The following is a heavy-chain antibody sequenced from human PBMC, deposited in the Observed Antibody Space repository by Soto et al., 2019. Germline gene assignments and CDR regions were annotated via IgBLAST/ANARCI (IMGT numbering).Heavy chain of an antibody. D-gene: IGHD3-3*01. CDR3: TKGSEVDRQEFDY. V-gene: IGHV3-30*18. Sequence: GGSLRLSCAASGFTFSNFGMHWGRQAPGKGLEWVAAISADGSDKYFSDSVKGRFTISRDNSKNTLFLQMNSLRVEDTAVYYWTKGSEVDRQEFDYCGQAPLVTVSS. CDR2: ISADGSDK. J-gene: IGHJ4*02. CDR1: GFTFSNFG.